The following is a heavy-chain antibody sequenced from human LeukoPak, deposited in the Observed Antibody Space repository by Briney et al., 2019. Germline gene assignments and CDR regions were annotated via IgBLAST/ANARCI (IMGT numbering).Heavy chain of an antibody. D-gene: IGHD2-21*02. CDR3: ARDLVVVTAIRYYGMDV. CDR2: ISSSSSTI. J-gene: IGHJ6*02. V-gene: IGHV3-48*02. Sequence: GGSLRLSCAASGFTFSSYSMNWVRQAPGKGLEWVSYISSSSSTIYYADSVKGRFTISRDNAKNSLYLKMNSLRDEDTAVYYCARDLVVVTAIRYYGMDVWGQGTTVTVSS. CDR1: GFTFSSYS.